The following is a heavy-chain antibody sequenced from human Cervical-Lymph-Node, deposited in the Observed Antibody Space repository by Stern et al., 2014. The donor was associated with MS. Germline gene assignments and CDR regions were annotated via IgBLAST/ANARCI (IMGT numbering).Heavy chain of an antibody. Sequence: QEQLVQSGSEVRKAGSSVNVTCKASGGTFRSFAVNWVRQAPGQGLEWVGGIIPVFGTPTYAQKFQGRVTIISDESTNTVYVELSSLTTDDTATYFCASAHPATRRGYKGMNVWGQGTTIAVSS. J-gene: IGHJ6*02. CDR3: ASAHPATRRGYKGMNV. V-gene: IGHV1-69*01. D-gene: IGHD2-2*01. CDR1: GGTFRSFA. CDR2: IIPVFGTP.